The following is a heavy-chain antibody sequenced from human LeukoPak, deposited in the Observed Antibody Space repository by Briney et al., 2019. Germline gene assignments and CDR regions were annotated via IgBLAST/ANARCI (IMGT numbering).Heavy chain of an antibody. J-gene: IGHJ6*02. CDR1: GFTFDDYA. V-gene: IGHV3-9*01. D-gene: IGHD1-1*01. CDR2: ISWNSGRI. CDR3: AKDMGPNDDDYGIDV. Sequence: GGSLRLSCAASGFTFDDYAMHWVRPAPGKSLEWVSGISWNSGRIGYADSVKGRFTISRDNAKNSLYLQMNSLRAEDTALYYCAKDMGPNDDDYGIDVWGQGTTVTVSS.